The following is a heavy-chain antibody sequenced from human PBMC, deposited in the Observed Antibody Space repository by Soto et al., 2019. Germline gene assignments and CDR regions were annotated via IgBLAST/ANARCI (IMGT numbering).Heavy chain of an antibody. V-gene: IGHV3-30*04. Sequence: QVQLMESGGGVVRPGVSLRLSCAASAFSFTNFALHWVRQAPGRGLEWVAVISFDGSNKFYVDSVKGRFTISMDNSKNTLYLQMSSLTPDDTGVYYCARQRQPQAGDYYYFGMDVWGQGTTVTVSS. CDR1: AFSFTNFA. J-gene: IGHJ6*02. CDR2: ISFDGSNK. D-gene: IGHD6-25*01. CDR3: ARQRQPQAGDYYYFGMDV.